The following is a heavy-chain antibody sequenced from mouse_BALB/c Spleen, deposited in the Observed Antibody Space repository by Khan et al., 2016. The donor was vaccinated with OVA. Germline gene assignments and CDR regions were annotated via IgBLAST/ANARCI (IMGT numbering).Heavy chain of an antibody. CDR2: ISSGGDYT. CDR3: AIHLTGSFAY. J-gene: IGHJ3*01. CDR1: GFTFSSYS. Sequence: EVPLVESGGDLVKPRGSLKLSCAASGFTFSSYSMSWVRQTPDKRLEWVATISSGGDYTYYPDSVKGRFTISRDNAKNTLYLQMSSLQSEDTAIYYCAIHLTGSFAYWGQGTLVTVSA. D-gene: IGHD4-1*01. V-gene: IGHV5-6*01.